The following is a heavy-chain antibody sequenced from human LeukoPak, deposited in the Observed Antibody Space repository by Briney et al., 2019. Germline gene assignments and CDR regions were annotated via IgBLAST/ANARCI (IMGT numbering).Heavy chain of an antibody. D-gene: IGHD5-18*01. Sequence: GVSLRLSCAAAGLTVSSNYMTWVRQVPGEGLEWVSVFYNGINTYYADSVKGRFTTSRDNSKNTLYLQMNSLRVEDTAVYFCARVGSGNTYGYADYWGQGTLVTVSS. CDR2: FYNGINT. CDR3: ARVGSGNTYGYADY. J-gene: IGHJ4*02. CDR1: GLTVSSNY. V-gene: IGHV3-66*01.